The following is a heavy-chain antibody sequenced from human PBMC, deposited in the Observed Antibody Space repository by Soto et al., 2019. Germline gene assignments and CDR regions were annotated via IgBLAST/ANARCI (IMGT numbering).Heavy chain of an antibody. D-gene: IGHD3-10*01. CDR1: GFTFSSYA. V-gene: IGHV3-30-3*01. CDR2: ISYDGSNK. Sequence: QVQLVESGGGVVQPGRSLRLSCAASGFTFSSYAMHWVRQAPGKGLEWVAVISYDGSNKYYADSVKGRFTISRDNSKNTLYLQMNSLRAEDTAVYYCARYLGYGSGSYKGMDVWGQGTTVTVSS. CDR3: ARYLGYGSGSYKGMDV. J-gene: IGHJ6*02.